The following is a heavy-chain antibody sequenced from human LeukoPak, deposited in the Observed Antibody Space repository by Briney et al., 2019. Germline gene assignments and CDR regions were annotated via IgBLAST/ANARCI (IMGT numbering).Heavy chain of an antibody. CDR3: AKELTGWYFDL. V-gene: IGHV3-30*18. D-gene: IGHD3-9*01. CDR1: GFTFSTYG. Sequence: PGGSPRLSCTASGFTFSTYGMHWVRQAPGKGLEWVALISYDGGNKYYADSVKGRFTISRDNSKNTLYLQMNTLRAEDTAVYYCAKELTGWYFDLWGRGTLVTVSS. CDR2: ISYDGGNK. J-gene: IGHJ2*01.